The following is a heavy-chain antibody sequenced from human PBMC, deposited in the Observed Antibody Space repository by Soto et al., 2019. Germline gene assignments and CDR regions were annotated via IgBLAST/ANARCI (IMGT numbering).Heavy chain of an antibody. CDR2: IIPVLDMT. J-gene: IGHJ4*02. CDR3: ARGKSESYYDSRGFLL. Sequence: QVQLVQSGAEVKKPGSSVKVSCKASGGTFSRYTINWVRQAPGHGLEWMGRIIPVLDMTNYAQKFQGRVTITADKSTSTAYMELSSLRSEDTAVYYCARGKSESYYDSRGFLLWGQGTLVTVSS. CDR1: GGTFSRYT. D-gene: IGHD3-22*01. V-gene: IGHV1-69*02.